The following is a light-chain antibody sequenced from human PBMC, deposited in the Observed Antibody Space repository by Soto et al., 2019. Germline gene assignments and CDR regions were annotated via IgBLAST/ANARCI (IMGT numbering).Light chain of an antibody. CDR1: SSDVGSSNL. CDR2: EGT. CDR3: SSYAGSSNFV. J-gene: IGLJ1*01. V-gene: IGLV2-23*01. Sequence: QSVLTQSASVSGSPGQSITISCTGSSSDVGSSNLVSWYQHHPGKAPKLMIYEGTRRPSGVSNRFSGSKSGSTASLTISALRAEDEADYYCSSYAGSSNFVFGHGTKFTV.